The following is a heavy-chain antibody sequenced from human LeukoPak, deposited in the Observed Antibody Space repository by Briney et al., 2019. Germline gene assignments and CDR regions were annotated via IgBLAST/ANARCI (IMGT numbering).Heavy chain of an antibody. CDR3: ARGAKFRSYGSGTYYTSLPFDP. Sequence: ASVKVSCKASGYTFTSYTMHWVRQAPGQRLEWMGWINTGNGNTKYSQEFQGRVTITRDTSASKAYMELSSLRSEDMAVYYCARGAKFRSYGSGTYYTSLPFDPWGQGTLVTVSS. CDR2: INTGNGNT. CDR1: GYTFTSYT. J-gene: IGHJ5*02. D-gene: IGHD3-10*01. V-gene: IGHV1-3*03.